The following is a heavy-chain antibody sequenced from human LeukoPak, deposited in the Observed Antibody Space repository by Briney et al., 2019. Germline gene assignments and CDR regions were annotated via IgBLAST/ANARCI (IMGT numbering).Heavy chain of an antibody. J-gene: IGHJ6*03. CDR2: INPSGGST. Sequence: GASVKVSCKASGYTLTSYYMHWVRQAPGQGLEWMGIINPSGGSTSYAQKFQGRVTMTRDMSTSTVYMELSSLRSADTAVYYCARGAPLRDTFGGVIVMRYYYYYMDVWGKGTTVTVSS. D-gene: IGHD3-16*02. CDR3: ARGAPLRDTFGGVIVMRYYYYYMDV. CDR1: GYTLTSYY. V-gene: IGHV1-46*01.